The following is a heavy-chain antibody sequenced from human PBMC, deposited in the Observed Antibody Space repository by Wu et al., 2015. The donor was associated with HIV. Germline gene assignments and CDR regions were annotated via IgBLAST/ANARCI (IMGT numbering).Heavy chain of an antibody. CDR2: IIPFFGIA. Sequence: QVHLVQSEAEVKKPGSSVKVSCKASGGTLSRNAIAWVRQAPGEGLEWMGGIIPFFGIANYAQKFQGRVTITVDDSTSTAYMQLNSLRSEDTALFYCATTNRDQLLSHGRTTGGLLAFDYLGQGTVSPSLQ. V-gene: IGHV1-69*12. J-gene: IGHJ3*02. D-gene: IGHD2-2*01. CDR3: ATTNRDQLLSHGRTTGGLLAFDY. CDR1: GGTLSRNA.